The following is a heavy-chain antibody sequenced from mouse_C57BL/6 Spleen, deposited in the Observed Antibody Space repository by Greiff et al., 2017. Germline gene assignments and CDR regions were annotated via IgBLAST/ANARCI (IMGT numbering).Heavy chain of an antibody. J-gene: IGHJ2*01. V-gene: IGHV1-26*01. CDR1: GYTFTDYY. CDR2: INPNNGGT. CDR3: ARSENPPYFDY. Sequence: EVQLQQSGPELVKPGASVKISCKASGYTFTDYYMNWVKQRHGKSLEWIGDINPNNGGTSYNQTFKGNVTLTVDKSSSTAYMELRSLTSEDSAVYYCARSENPPYFDYWGQGTTLTVSS.